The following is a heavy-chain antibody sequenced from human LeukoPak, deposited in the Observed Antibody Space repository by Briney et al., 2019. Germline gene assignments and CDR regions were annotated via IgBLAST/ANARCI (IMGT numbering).Heavy chain of an antibody. D-gene: IGHD6-19*01. Sequence: GGSLRLYCTASGFTFRNAWMSWVRQAPGKGLEWGGRIKSKTDGGTTDYAAPVKGRFTISRDDSKNTLYLQMNSLKTEDTAVYYCTTGRQWLLPRHDYWGQGTLVTVSS. V-gene: IGHV3-15*01. J-gene: IGHJ4*02. CDR2: IKSKTDGGTT. CDR1: GFTFRNAW. CDR3: TTGRQWLLPRHDY.